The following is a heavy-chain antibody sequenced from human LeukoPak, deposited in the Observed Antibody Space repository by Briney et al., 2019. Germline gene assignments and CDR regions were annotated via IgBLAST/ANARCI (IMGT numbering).Heavy chain of an antibody. CDR2: IYYSGST. CDR3: ARVRPPRGMDV. CDR1: GGSISSGDYY. J-gene: IGHJ6*02. Sequence: SETLSLTCTVSGGSISSGDYYWSWIRQPPGKGLEWIGYIYYSGSTYYNPSLKSRVTISVDTSKNQFSLMLSSVTAADTAVYYCARVRPPRGMDVWGQGTTVTVSS. V-gene: IGHV4-30-4*01.